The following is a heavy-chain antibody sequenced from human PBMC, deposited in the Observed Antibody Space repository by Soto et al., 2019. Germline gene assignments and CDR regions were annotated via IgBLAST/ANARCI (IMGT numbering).Heavy chain of an antibody. J-gene: IGHJ6*02. D-gene: IGHD6-13*01. Sequence: GASVKVSCKASGYTFTSYYMHWVRQAPGQGLEWKGIINPSGGSTSYAQKFQGRVTMTRDTSTSTVYMELSSLRSEDTAVYYCASCSSSCTHRYGMDVWGQGTTVTVSS. V-gene: IGHV1-46*01. CDR2: INPSGGST. CDR3: ASCSSSCTHRYGMDV. CDR1: GYTFTSYY.